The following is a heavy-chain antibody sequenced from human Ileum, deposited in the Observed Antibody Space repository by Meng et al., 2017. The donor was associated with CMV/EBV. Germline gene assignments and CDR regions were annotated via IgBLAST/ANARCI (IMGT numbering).Heavy chain of an antibody. CDR2: IYSGGST. V-gene: IGHV3-66*01. J-gene: IGHJ3*02. CDR3: ARRVVWGTYRRDDAFDI. Sequence: GGSLRLSCVASGFSFSSYWMHWVRQAPGKGLEWVSVIYSGGSTYYADSVKGRFTISRDNSKNTLFLQMNSLRAEDTAVYYCARRVVWGTYRRDDAFDIWGQGTMVTVSS. CDR1: GFSFSSYW. D-gene: IGHD3-16*02.